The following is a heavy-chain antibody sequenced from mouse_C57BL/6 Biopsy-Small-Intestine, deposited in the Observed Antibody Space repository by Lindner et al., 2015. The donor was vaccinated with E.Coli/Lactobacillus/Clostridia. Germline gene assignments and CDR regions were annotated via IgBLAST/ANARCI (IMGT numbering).Heavy chain of an antibody. J-gene: IGHJ1*03. D-gene: IGHD1-1*01. CDR3: TTSYYYGSSSRYFDV. V-gene: IGHV14-1*01. Sequence: VQLQESGAELVRPGASVKLSCTASGFNIKDYYMHWVKQRPEQGLEWIGRIDPEDGDTEYAPKFQGKAAMTADTSSNTAYLQLSSLTSEDTAVYYCTTSYYYGSSSRYFDVWGTGTTVTVSP. CDR2: IDPEDGDT. CDR1: GFNIKDYY.